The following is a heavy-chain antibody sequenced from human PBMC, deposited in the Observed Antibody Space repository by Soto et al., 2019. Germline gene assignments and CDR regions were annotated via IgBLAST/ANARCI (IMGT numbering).Heavy chain of an antibody. V-gene: IGHV4-4*07. CDR1: GDSISSYY. CDR3: ARFRGVTGNDNGFDP. CDR2: IYASGSI. J-gene: IGHJ5*02. Sequence: SETLYLTCTVSGDSISSYYWSWIRQPAGKGLEWIGRIYASGSINYNPSLNSRVTISVDTSKNQFSLKLSSVTAANTAVYYCARFRGVTGNDNGFDPWCQGTWVTVFS. D-gene: IGHD1-20*01.